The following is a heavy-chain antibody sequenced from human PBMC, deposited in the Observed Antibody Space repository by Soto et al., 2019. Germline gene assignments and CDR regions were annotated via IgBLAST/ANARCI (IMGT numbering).Heavy chain of an antibody. D-gene: IGHD2-15*01. Sequence: SETLSLTCTVSGGSISSYYWSWIRQPPGRGLEWIGYIYYSGSTNYNPSLKSRVTISVDTSKNQFSLKLSSVTAADTAVYYCARDRCSGGSCYSDYWGQGTLVTVSS. CDR1: GGSISSYY. J-gene: IGHJ4*02. CDR3: ARDRCSGGSCYSDY. CDR2: IYYSGST. V-gene: IGHV4-59*01.